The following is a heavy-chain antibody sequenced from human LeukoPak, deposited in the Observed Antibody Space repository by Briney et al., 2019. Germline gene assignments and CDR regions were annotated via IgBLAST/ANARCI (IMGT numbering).Heavy chain of an antibody. CDR1: GFTFSRNW. CDR2: IKQDGSQK. CDR3: AREVYGDNYFDY. J-gene: IGHJ4*02. D-gene: IGHD4-17*01. V-gene: IGHV3-7*05. Sequence: GGSLRLSCAASGFTFSRNWMSWVRQAPGKGPEWVANIKQDGSQKYYVDSVKGRFTISRDNAKMSLYLQMNSLRAEYTAMYYCAREVYGDNYFDYWGQGTLVTVSS.